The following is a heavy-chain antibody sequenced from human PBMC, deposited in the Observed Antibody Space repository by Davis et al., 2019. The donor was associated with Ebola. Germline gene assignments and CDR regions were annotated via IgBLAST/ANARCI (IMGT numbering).Heavy chain of an antibody. J-gene: IGHJ4*02. Sequence: SETLSLTCAVYGGSFSGYYWSWIRQPPGKGLEWIGEIYHSGSTNYNPSLKSRVTISVDTSKNQFSLKLSSVTAADTAVYYCARMGLSSGYYFFDYWGQGTLVTVSS. V-gene: IGHV4-34*01. CDR1: GGSFSGYY. CDR3: ARMGLSSGYYFFDY. D-gene: IGHD3-22*01. CDR2: IYHSGST.